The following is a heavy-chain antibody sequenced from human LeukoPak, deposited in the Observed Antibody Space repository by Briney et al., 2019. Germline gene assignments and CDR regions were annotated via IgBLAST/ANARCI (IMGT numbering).Heavy chain of an antibody. CDR3: AETGPTDF. D-gene: IGHD3-9*01. Sequence: SGRSLRLSCAASGFTFSSYGMHWVRQAPGKGLEWVAAIPHDGTNIHYAESVKGRFTISRDNSKNMLYLQMNSLRAEDTALYYCAETGPTDFWGQGTLVTVSS. CDR1: GFTFSSYG. J-gene: IGHJ4*02. CDR2: IPHDGTNI. V-gene: IGHV3-30*03.